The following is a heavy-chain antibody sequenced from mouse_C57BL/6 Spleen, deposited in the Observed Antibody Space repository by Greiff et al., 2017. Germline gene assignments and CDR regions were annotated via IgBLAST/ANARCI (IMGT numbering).Heavy chain of an antibody. CDR1: GYTFTSYW. Sequence: QVQLKQPGAELVRPGSSVKLSCKASGYTFTSYWMDWVKQRPGQGLEWIGNIYPSDSETHYNQKFKDKATLTVDKSSSTAYMQLSSLTSEDSAVYYCARWGNYGYFDVWGTGTTVTVSS. CDR2: IYPSDSET. J-gene: IGHJ1*03. V-gene: IGHV1-61*01. CDR3: ARWGNYGYFDV. D-gene: IGHD2-1*01.